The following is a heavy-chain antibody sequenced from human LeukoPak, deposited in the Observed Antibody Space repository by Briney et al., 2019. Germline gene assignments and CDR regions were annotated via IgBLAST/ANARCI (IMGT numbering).Heavy chain of an antibody. CDR3: ARGPHHGDYLDY. D-gene: IGHD4-17*01. V-gene: IGHV1-2*02. CDR2: INPDSGGT. J-gene: IGHJ4*02. CDR1: GYTFNGYY. Sequence: ASVNVSCKASGYTFNGYYMHWVRQAPGQGLAWMGWINPDSGGTNYAQKFQGRVTMTRDTSISTAYVELSRLRSDDTAVYYCARGPHHGDYLDYWGQGTLVTVSS.